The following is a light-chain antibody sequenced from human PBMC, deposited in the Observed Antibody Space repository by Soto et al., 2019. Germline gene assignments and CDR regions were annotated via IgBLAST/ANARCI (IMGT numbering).Light chain of an antibody. V-gene: IGKV3-15*01. CDR2: GAS. CDR1: QSVSSN. Sequence: EIVMTQSPATLSVSPGERATLSCRASQSVSSNLAWYQQKAGQAPRLLIYGASTRATGIPARFSGGGSGTEFTLTISRLEPEDFALYFCQQYGDPRITFGQGTRLEIK. J-gene: IGKJ5*01. CDR3: QQYGDPRIT.